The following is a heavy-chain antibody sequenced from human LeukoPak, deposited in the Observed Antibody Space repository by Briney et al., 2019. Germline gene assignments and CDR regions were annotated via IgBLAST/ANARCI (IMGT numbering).Heavy chain of an antibody. J-gene: IGHJ4*02. V-gene: IGHV3-66*04. Sequence: AGSLRLSCAGSGFSVSTNYMSWVRQAPGKGLKWVSLIFSGGSTFYADSVKGRFTISRDNSKNTLYLQMNSLSADDTAVYYCARHTGSGWQHDCWGQGTLVTVSS. CDR2: IFSGGST. CDR3: ARHTGSGWQHDC. D-gene: IGHD6-19*01. CDR1: GFSVSTNY.